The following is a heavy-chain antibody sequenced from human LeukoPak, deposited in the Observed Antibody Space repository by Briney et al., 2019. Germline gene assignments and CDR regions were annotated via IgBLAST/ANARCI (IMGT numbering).Heavy chain of an antibody. CDR1: LFSFTVYR. Sequence: PGGSLRLSCVDPLFSFTVYRMQSVVQAPGKGLVWVSRINSDGSSTSYADSVKGRFTISIDNAKTTLYLQMNILRAEDTAVEYYSRAFAWVTPDPAMWYWGQGTLVTVSS. J-gene: IGHJ4*02. V-gene: IGHV3-74*01. CDR2: INSDGSST. D-gene: IGHD4-23*01. CDR3: SRAFAWVTPDPAMWY.